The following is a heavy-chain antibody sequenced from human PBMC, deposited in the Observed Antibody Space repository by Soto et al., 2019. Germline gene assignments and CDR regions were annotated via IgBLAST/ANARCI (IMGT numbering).Heavy chain of an antibody. J-gene: IGHJ4*02. V-gene: IGHV1-2*02. Sequence: ASVKVSCKASGYTFTGYYMHWVRQAPGQGLEWMGWINPNSGGTNYAQKFQGRITMTRDTSISTAYMELSRLRSDDTAVYYCARGSGGYILRFLEWFLDYWGQRTLVTVSS. CDR1: GYTFTGYY. CDR3: ARGSGGYILRFLEWFLDY. CDR2: INPNSGGT. D-gene: IGHD3-3*01.